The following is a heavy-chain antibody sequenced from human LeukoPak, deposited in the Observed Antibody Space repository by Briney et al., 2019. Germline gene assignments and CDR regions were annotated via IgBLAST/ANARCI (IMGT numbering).Heavy chain of an antibody. V-gene: IGHV3-53*01. CDR2: IYSGGST. D-gene: IGHD1-14*01. Sequence: PGGSLRLSSAASGFTISSNYMSWVRQAPGKGLEWVSVIYSGGSTHYPDSVKGRFTISRDNSKNTLYLQMNSLRAEDTAVYYCARVTGDAFDIWGQGTMVTVSS. CDR1: GFTISSNY. J-gene: IGHJ3*02. CDR3: ARVTGDAFDI.